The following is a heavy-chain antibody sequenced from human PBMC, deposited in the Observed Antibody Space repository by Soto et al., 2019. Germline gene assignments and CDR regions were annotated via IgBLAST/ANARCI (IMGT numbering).Heavy chain of an antibody. D-gene: IGHD5-12*01. Sequence: GGSLRLSCAASGFTVSSSYMTWVRQAPGKGLEWVSGIYTGDTPYYADSVKGRFTISRDNSKNTLYLHMNSLRVEDTALYYCARDPPGEHGYNNGAFDIWRQGTMVTVSS. CDR1: GFTVSSSY. CDR3: ARDPPGEHGYNNGAFDI. V-gene: IGHV3-53*01. J-gene: IGHJ3*02. CDR2: IYTGDTP.